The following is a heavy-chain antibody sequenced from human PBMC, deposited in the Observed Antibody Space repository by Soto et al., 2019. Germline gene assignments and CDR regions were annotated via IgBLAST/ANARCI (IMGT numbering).Heavy chain of an antibody. J-gene: IGHJ4*01. D-gene: IGHD3-3*01. CDR3: AKLHFGVVTDFSWFDY. V-gene: IGHV5-10-1*04. CDR1: ADVFGSQW. Sequence: PXDSLKVSCKCSADVFGSQWISLVLLVPGKGLEWIGNIDLVDSQAHYSPSFQGQVTVSADKAIATAVLEWGSLRASDTAIYYCAKLHFGVVTDFSWFDYSGPGTQVTVSS. CDR2: IDLVDSQA.